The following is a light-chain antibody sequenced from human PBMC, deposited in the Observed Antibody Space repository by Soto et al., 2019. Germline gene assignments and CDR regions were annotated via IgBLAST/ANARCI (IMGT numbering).Light chain of an antibody. CDR3: QQSYSTPWT. CDR2: FAS. J-gene: IGKJ1*01. CDR1: QSIGYY. V-gene: IGKV1-39*01. Sequence: DIEMTQSPSSLSASVGDRVTITCRASQSIGYYVNWYQQKPGKAPKLLIYFASNLQSGVPSRFSGSASGTDFALTISSLQPEDFATYYCQQSYSTPWTFGQGTKVDIK.